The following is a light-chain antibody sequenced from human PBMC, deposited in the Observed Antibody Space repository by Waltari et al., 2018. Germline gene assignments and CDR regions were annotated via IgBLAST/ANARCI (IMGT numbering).Light chain of an antibody. Sequence: SYVLTQPPSVSVAPRQTAKITCGGSEIAFKNVHWYQQKPGQAPVLVVYDDTDRPSGIPERFSGSNSRNTATLTISRVEAGDEADYYCQVWDHGSDGGVFGGGTELIV. CDR3: QVWDHGSDGGV. CDR1: EIAFKN. V-gene: IGLV3-21*02. J-gene: IGLJ3*02. CDR2: DDT.